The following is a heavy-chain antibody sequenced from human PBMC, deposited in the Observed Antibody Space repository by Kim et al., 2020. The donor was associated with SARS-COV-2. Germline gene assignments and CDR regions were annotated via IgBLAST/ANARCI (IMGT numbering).Heavy chain of an antibody. J-gene: IGHJ4*02. Sequence: GGSLRLSCAASGFTFSSYAMSWVRQAPGKGLEWVSTISGSGGSTYYADSVKGRFTISRDNSKNTLYLQMNSLRAEDTAVYYCAKDRDGMVTDFDYWGQETLVTVSS. CDR3: AKDRDGMVTDFDY. CDR2: ISGSGGST. CDR1: GFTFSSYA. V-gene: IGHV3-23*01. D-gene: IGHD5-18*01.